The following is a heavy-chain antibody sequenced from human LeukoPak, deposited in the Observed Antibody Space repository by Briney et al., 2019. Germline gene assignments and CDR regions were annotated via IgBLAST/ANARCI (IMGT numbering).Heavy chain of an antibody. Sequence: GGSLRLSCAASGFTFDDYAMHWVRQAPGKGLEWVSGISWNSGSIGYADSVKGRFTISRDNAKNSLYLQMNSLRAEDTALYYCAKDILWGDDGGNPGLDYWGQGTLVTVSS. D-gene: IGHD4-23*01. V-gene: IGHV3-9*01. CDR1: GFTFDDYA. CDR2: ISWNSGSI. J-gene: IGHJ4*02. CDR3: AKDILWGDDGGNPGLDY.